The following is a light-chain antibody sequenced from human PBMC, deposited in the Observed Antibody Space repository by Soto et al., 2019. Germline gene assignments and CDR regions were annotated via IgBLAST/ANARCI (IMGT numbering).Light chain of an antibody. CDR3: SSYTSSSTWV. CDR2: EVS. Sequence: QSALTQPASVSESPGQSITISCTGTSSDIGGYNYVSWYQQHPGKAPKLMIYEVSNRPSGVSNRFSGSNSGNTASLTISALQAEDEADYYCSSYTSSSTWVFGGGTKVTVL. CDR1: SSDIGGYNY. V-gene: IGLV2-14*01. J-gene: IGLJ3*02.